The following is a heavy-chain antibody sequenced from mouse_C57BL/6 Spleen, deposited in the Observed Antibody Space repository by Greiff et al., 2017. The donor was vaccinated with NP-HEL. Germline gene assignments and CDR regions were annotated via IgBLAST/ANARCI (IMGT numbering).Heavy chain of an antibody. CDR1: GFTFSNYW. CDR2: IRLKSDNYAT. D-gene: IGHD4-1*01. Sequence: EVKLVESGGGLVQPGGSMKLSCVASGFTFSNYWMNWVRQSPEKGLEWVAQIRLKSDNYATHYAESVKGRFTISRDDSKSSVYLQMNNLRAEDTGIYYCTGDWEAWFAYWGQGTLVTVSA. CDR3: TGDWEAWFAY. V-gene: IGHV6-3*01. J-gene: IGHJ3*01.